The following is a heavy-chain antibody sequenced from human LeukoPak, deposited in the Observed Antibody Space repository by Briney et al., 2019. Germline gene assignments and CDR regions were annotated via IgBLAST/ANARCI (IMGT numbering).Heavy chain of an antibody. CDR2: ISGSGGST. V-gene: IGHV3-23*01. Sequence: GGSLRLSCAASGFTFSSYAMSWVRQAPGKGLEWVSAISGSGGSTYYADSVKGRFTISRDNSKNTLYLQMNSLRAEDTAVYYCAKCEVTYYYGSGRPDAFDIWGQGTMVTVSS. CDR1: GFTFSSYA. D-gene: IGHD3-10*01. CDR3: AKCEVTYYYGSGRPDAFDI. J-gene: IGHJ3*02.